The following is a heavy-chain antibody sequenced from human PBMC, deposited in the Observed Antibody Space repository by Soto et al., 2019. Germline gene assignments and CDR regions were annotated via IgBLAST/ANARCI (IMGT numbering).Heavy chain of an antibody. Sequence: QVQLQESGPGLVKPSETLSLTCTVSGGSISSDYGSWIRQPPGKGLDWIGNIYVSGSTYYNPSLKSLVTISVVSSRNQFSLKVSSVTAADTAVYYCARGKEVDDLDYFYYMDVWGTGTTVTVSS. V-gene: IGHV4-59*08. CDR1: GGSISSDY. J-gene: IGHJ6*03. CDR3: ARGKEVDDLDYFYYMDV. D-gene: IGHD5-12*01. CDR2: IYVSGST.